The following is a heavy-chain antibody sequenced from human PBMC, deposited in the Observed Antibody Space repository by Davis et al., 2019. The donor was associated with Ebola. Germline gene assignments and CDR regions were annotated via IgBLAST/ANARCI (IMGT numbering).Heavy chain of an antibody. CDR2: ISYDGSNK. V-gene: IGHV3-30*04. D-gene: IGHD6-13*01. CDR3: AKDLGAAAGSEVDP. J-gene: IGHJ5*02. Sequence: PGGSLRLSCAASGFTFSTYTMTWVRQAPGKGLAWVAVISYDGSNKYYADSVKGRFTISRDNSKNTLYLQMNSLRAEDTAVYYCAKDLGAAAGSEVDPWGQGTLVTVSS. CDR1: GFTFSTYT.